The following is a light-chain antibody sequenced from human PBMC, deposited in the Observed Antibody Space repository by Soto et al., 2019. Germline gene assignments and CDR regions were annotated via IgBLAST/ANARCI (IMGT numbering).Light chain of an antibody. Sequence: SYELTQPPSVSVSPGQTASITCSGDKLGDKYACWYQQKPGQSPVLVIYQDSKRPSGIPDRFSGSKSGTSATLGITGFQTGDEADYYCGSWDSSLSAYVFGTGTQLTVL. V-gene: IGLV3-1*01. CDR3: GSWDSSLSAYV. J-gene: IGLJ1*01. CDR2: QDS. CDR1: KLGDKY.